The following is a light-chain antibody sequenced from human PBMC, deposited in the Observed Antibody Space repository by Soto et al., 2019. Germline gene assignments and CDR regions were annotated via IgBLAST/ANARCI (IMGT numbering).Light chain of an antibody. V-gene: IGKV3-15*01. J-gene: IGKJ5*01. CDR2: GAS. CDR1: QSVSSN. Sequence: EIVMTQSPATLSVTPGERATLSCRASQSVSSNLAWYQQRPGQSPRLLIYGASTRATGIPARFSGSGSGTEFTLTISSLQSEDFAVYYCQQYNSWPSWTFGQGTRLEIK. CDR3: QQYNSWPSWT.